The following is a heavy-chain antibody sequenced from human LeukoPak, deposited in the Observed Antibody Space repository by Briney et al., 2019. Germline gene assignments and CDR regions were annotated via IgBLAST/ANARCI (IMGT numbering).Heavy chain of an antibody. CDR3: AKDVGQTTVTTRGGAFDI. V-gene: IGHV3-20*04. CDR1: GFIFDDFG. CDR2: IKWNGAVT. D-gene: IGHD4-17*01. Sequence: RPGGSLRLSCVASGFIFDDFGMTWVRQVPGKGLEWVSSIKWNGAVTAFRDSVKGRFTISRDNSKNTLYLQMNSLRAEDTAVYYCAKDVGQTTVTTRGGAFDIWGQGTMVTVSS. J-gene: IGHJ3*02.